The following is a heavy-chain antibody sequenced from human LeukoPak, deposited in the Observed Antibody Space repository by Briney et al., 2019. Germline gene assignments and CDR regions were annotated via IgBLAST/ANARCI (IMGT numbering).Heavy chain of an antibody. J-gene: IGHJ4*02. Sequence: QSGGPLRLSCAASGFTVSSNYMSWVCQAPGKGLEWVSVIYSGGSTYCADSVKGRFTISRDNSKNTLYLQMNSLRAEDTAVYYCARDGTGDRWGHFDYWGQGTLVTVSS. CDR2: IYSGGST. V-gene: IGHV3-53*01. CDR1: GFTVSSNY. D-gene: IGHD7-27*01. CDR3: ARDGTGDRWGHFDY.